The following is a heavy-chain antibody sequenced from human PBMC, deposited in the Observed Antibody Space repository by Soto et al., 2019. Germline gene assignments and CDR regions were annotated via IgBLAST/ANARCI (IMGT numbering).Heavy chain of an antibody. CDR2: IHPSGNT. J-gene: IGHJ5*02. CDR3: SRGNDAYKGGRT. V-gene: IGHV4-34*01. D-gene: IGHD1-1*01. Sequence: PSETLSLTCAVYDESLSDAYYTWTRQPPGKGLEWIGEIHPSGNTYYNPSLKTRVTLSQDTSKKQFSLNFISVTAADTGEYYCSRGNDAYKGGRTWGQGTLVTSPQ. CDR1: DESLSDAY.